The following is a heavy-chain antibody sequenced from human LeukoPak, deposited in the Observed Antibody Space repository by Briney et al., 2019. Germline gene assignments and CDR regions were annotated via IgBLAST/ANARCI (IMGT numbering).Heavy chain of an antibody. V-gene: IGHV3-23*01. CDR2: ISGSNT. CDR1: GFSFSSNA. J-gene: IGHJ4*02. D-gene: IGHD2-8*01. CDR3: SKDGCVNGICYFEK. Sequence: PGGSLRLSCSASGFSFSSNAMNWVRQAPGKGLEWVSGISGSNTYYADSVKGRFTISRDSSKNTMDLQMNNLRAEDTAVYYCSKDGCVNGICYFEKWGQGTLVTVSS.